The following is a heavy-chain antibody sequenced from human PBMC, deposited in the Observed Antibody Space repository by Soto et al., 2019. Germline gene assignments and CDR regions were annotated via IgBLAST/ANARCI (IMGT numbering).Heavy chain of an antibody. CDR2: IFHTGST. CDR3: ARLNDYVEFFQH. V-gene: IGHV4-39*01. D-gene: IGHD4-17*01. CDR1: GGAIDSSSYY. J-gene: IGHJ1*01. Sequence: SETLCLTCNVSGGAIDSSSYYWGWIRQPPGKGLEWIGSIFHTGSTYYNPSLKSRLTISVDTSKNKFSLRLSSVTAADTAVYFCARLNDYVEFFQHWGQGTLVTVSS.